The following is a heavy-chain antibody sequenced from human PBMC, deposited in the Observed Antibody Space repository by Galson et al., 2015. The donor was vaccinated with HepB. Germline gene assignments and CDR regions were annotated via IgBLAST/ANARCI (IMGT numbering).Heavy chain of an antibody. CDR2: ISSSSSTI. D-gene: IGHD2-2*01. Sequence: SLRLSCAASGFTFSSYSMNWVRQAPGKGLEWVSYISSSSSTIYYADSVKGRFTISRDNAKNSLYLQMNSLRAEDTAVYYCARDSGPAAIRGRGNDAFDIWGQGTMVTVSS. CDR1: GFTFSSYS. CDR3: ARDSGPAAIRGRGNDAFDI. J-gene: IGHJ3*02. V-gene: IGHV3-48*01.